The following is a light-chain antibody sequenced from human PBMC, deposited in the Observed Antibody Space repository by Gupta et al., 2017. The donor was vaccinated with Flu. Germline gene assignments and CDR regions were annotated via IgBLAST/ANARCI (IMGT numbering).Light chain of an antibody. CDR1: ALPKPRQY. Sequence: SSELTQPHPASVFPGQTASSISSAAALPKPRQYIYWYQHKPGQAPVFVIYKDKERHSGIFERFSGTRSETTVTLTISGVQAEDAAYYYCPSADTSGTHLIFGGGTKLSVL. V-gene: IGLV3-25*02. J-gene: IGLJ2*01. CDR3: PSADTSGTHLI. CDR2: KDK.